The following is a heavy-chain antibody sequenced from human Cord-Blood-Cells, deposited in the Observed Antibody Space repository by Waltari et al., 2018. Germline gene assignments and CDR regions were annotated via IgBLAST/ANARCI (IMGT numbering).Heavy chain of an antibody. V-gene: IGHV4-38-2*02. CDR1: GYSISSGYY. CDR2: IYHSGST. Sequence: QVQLQESGPGLVKPSETLSLTCTVSGYSISSGYYWGWIRQPPGKGLEWIGSIYHSGSTYTNPSLKSRGTISVDTSKNQFSLKLSSVTAADTAVYYCARGVWSGYYTMWGQGTLVTVSS. J-gene: IGHJ4*02. CDR3: ARGVWSGYYTM. D-gene: IGHD3-3*01.